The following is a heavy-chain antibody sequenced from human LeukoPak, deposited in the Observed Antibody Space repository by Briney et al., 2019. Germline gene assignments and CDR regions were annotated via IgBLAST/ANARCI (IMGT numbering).Heavy chain of an antibody. D-gene: IGHD2-2*01. CDR1: GFTFSSYA. CDR2: ISGSGGST. V-gene: IGHV3-23*01. CDR3: AAQPGYCSSTSCSYYMDV. J-gene: IGHJ6*03. Sequence: PGGSLRLSCAASGFTFSSYAMSWVRQAPGKGLEWVSAISGSGGSTYYADSVKGRFTISRDNSKNTLYLQMNSLRAEDTAVYYCAAQPGYCSSTSCSYYMDVWGKGTTVTVSS.